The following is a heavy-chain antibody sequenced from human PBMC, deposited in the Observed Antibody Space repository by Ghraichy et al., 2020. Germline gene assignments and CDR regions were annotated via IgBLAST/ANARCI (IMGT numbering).Heavy chain of an antibody. J-gene: IGHJ3*02. V-gene: IGHV3-73*01. CDR2: IKVKADNYAT. D-gene: IGHD2-21*01. CDR3: APLGAITDAFDI. Sequence: GGSLRLSCAASGFRFSDSAMHWVRQASGRGLEWVGRIKVKADNYATGYGASVRDRFTISRDNSKNTAYLQMNSLEIEDTGVYFCAPLGAITDAFDIWGQGTMATVSS. CDR1: GFRFSDSA.